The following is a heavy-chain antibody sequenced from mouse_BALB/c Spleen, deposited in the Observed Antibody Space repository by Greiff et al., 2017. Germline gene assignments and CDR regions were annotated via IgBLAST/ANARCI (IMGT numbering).Heavy chain of an antibody. CDR1: GFTFSSYG. D-gene: IGHD2-14*01. J-gene: IGHJ3*01. CDR2: INSNGGST. CDR3: AREGDYRSY. Sequence: EVQVVESGGGLVQPGGSPKLSCAASGFTFSSYGMSWVRQTPDKRLELVATINSNGGSTYYPDSVKGRFTISRDNAKNTLYLQMSSLKSEDTAMYYCAREGDYRSYWGQGTLVTVSA. V-gene: IGHV5-6-3*01.